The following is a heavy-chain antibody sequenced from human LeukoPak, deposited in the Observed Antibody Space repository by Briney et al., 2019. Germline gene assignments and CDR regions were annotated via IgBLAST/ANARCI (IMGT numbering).Heavy chain of an antibody. D-gene: IGHD1/OR15-1a*01. CDR2: IIPIFDTA. V-gene: IGHV1-69*06. Sequence: SVKVSCKASGGTFSSYAISWVRQAPGQGLEWMGGIIPIFDTANYAQKFQGRVTITADKSTSTAYMELSSLRSEGTAVYYCARGLEHGNYYYYMDVWGKGTTVTVSS. CDR1: GGTFSSYA. CDR3: ARGLEHGNYYYYMDV. J-gene: IGHJ6*03.